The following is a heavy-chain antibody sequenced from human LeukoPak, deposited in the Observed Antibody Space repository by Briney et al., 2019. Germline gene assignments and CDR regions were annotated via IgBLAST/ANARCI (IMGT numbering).Heavy chain of an antibody. CDR2: IYYSGST. CDR3: ARSSGYDFYYYYGMNV. Sequence: KASETLSLTCTVSGGSISSYYWSWIRQPPGKGLEWIGYIYYSGSTNYNPSLKSRVTISVDTSKNQFSLKLSSVTAADTAVYYCARSSGYDFYYYYGMNVWGQGTTVTVSS. CDR1: GGSISSYY. V-gene: IGHV4-59*08. J-gene: IGHJ6*02. D-gene: IGHD5-12*01.